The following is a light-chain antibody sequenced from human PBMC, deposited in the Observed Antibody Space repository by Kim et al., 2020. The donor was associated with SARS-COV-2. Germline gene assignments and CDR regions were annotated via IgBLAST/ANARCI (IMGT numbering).Light chain of an antibody. Sequence: SYELTQPPSVSVAPGKTARITCGGNNIGSKSVHWYQQKPGQAPVLVIYYDSDRPSGIPERFSGSNSGNTATLTISRVEAGDEADYYCQVWDSSSDHYVFGTGTXVTVL. V-gene: IGLV3-21*04. CDR2: YDS. J-gene: IGLJ1*01. CDR3: QVWDSSSDHYV. CDR1: NIGSKS.